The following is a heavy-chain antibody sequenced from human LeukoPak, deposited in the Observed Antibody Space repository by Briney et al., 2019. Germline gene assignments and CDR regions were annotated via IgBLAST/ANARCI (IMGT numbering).Heavy chain of an antibody. Sequence: GRSLRFSCAASGFTFSSYGMHWVRQAPGKGLEWVAVISYDGSNKYYADSVKGRFTISRDNSKNTLYLQMNSLRAEDTAVYYCAKGPTLDYGDYPDAFDIWGQGTMVTVSS. D-gene: IGHD4-17*01. V-gene: IGHV3-30*18. CDR2: ISYDGSNK. J-gene: IGHJ3*02. CDR3: AKGPTLDYGDYPDAFDI. CDR1: GFTFSSYG.